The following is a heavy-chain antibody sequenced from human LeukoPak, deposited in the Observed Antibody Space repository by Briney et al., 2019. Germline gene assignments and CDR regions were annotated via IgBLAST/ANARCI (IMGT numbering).Heavy chain of an antibody. CDR2: ISSSGSTI. V-gene: IGHV3-48*04. CDR1: GFTFSSYG. D-gene: IGHD2-15*01. J-gene: IGHJ6*03. Sequence: PGGSLRLSCAASGFTFSSYGMSWVRQAPGKGLEWVSYISSSGSTIYYADSVKGRFTISRDNAKNSLYLQMNSLRAEDTAVYYCARSGILHTSTYYYYYMDVWGKGTTVTISS. CDR3: ARSGILHTSTYYYYYMDV.